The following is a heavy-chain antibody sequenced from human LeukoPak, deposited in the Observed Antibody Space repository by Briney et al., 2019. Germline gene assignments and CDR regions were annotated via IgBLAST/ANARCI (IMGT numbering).Heavy chain of an antibody. CDR3: ARGRAVSLIGPIYGFDI. V-gene: IGHV3-11*06. CDR2: ISSSSSYT. D-gene: IGHD4-17*01. Sequence: GGSLRLSCAASGFTFSDYYMSWIRQAPGKGLEWVSYISSSSSYTNYADSVKGRFTISRDNAKNSLYLQMDSLRAEDTAVYYCARGRAVSLIGPIYGFDIWGQETMVTVSS. CDR1: GFTFSDYY. J-gene: IGHJ3*02.